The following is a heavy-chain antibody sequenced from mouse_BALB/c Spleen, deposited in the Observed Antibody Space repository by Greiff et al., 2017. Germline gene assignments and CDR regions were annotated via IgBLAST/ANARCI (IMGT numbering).Heavy chain of an antibody. CDR1: GFTFSSYA. CDR3: ARETTVVATDAMDY. J-gene: IGHJ4*01. CDR2: ISSGGST. V-gene: IGHV5-6-5*01. D-gene: IGHD1-1*01. Sequence: EVQVVESGGGLVKPGGSLKLSCAASGFTFSSYAMSWVRQTPEKRLEWVASISSGGSTYYPDSVKGRFTISRDNARNILYLQMSSLRSEDTAMYYCARETTVVATDAMDYWGQGTSVTVSS.